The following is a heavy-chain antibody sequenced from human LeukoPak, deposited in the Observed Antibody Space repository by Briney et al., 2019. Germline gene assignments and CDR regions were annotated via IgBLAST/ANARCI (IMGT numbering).Heavy chain of an antibody. D-gene: IGHD4-17*01. J-gene: IGHJ4*02. CDR2: IYYSGSS. CDR3: ARLYGDYFDY. CDR1: GGSISGYY. V-gene: IGHV4-59*01. Sequence: SETLSLTCTVSGGSISGYYWSWIRQSPGKGLEWIGYIYYSGSSKHNPSLNSRVTISVDTSKNQFSLKLSSVTAADTAVYYCARLYGDYFDYWGQGTLVTVSS.